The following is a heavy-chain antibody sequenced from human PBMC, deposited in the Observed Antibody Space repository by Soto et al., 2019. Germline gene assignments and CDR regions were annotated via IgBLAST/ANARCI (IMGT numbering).Heavy chain of an antibody. D-gene: IGHD1-26*01. CDR3: ARGGYSGDFDS. J-gene: IGHJ4*02. CDR1: GYTFTNYG. CDR2: ISANDGNT. Sequence: QVQLVQSGAEVKRPGASVKVSCKTSGYTFTNYGITWVRQAPGQGLEWMGWISANDGNTRYAENLQGRVTMTTDTSTSTAYMDLRSLISDDTAVYYCARGGYSGDFDSWGQGALVTVSS. V-gene: IGHV1-18*01.